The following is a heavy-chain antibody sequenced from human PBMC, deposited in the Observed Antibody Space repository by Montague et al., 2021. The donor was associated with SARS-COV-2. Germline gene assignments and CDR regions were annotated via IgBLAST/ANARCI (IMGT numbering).Heavy chain of an antibody. CDR1: GDSVSRHNPA. D-gene: IGHD1-7*01. Sequence: CAISGDSVSRHNPAWNWIRQSPSRGLEWLGRTYYGSSWNTDYAVSVKSRITISPDTSKNQFSLRLNSVTPEDTAVYYCARGWNYAFDIWSQGTMVTVSS. V-gene: IGHV6-1*01. CDR3: ARGWNYAFDI. J-gene: IGHJ3*02. CDR2: TYYGSSWNT.